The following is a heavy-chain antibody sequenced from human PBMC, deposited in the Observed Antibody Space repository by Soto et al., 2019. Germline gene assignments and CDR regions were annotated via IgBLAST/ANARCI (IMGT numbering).Heavy chain of an antibody. CDR1: GFTFRNYA. CDR3: VKDIGYDYSSYYFFDY. D-gene: IGHD3-22*01. J-gene: IGHJ4*02. V-gene: IGHV3-64D*06. CDR2: ISSNGGNT. Sequence: GGSLRLSCSAYGFTFRNYAMHWVRQAPGKGLEYVSAISSNGGNTHYADSVKGRFAISRDNSKNTLYLQMSSLSAEDTAVYYCVKDIGYDYSSYYFFDYWGQGTLVTVSS.